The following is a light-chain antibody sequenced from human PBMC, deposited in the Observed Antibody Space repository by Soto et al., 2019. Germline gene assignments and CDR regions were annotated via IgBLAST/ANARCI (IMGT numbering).Light chain of an antibody. J-gene: IGLJ2*01. CDR1: NSNIGAHYH. V-gene: IGLV1-40*01. CDR2: TTN. Sequence: QSVLTPPPSVSGAPGQRVTISCTGSNSNIGAHYHVHWYQQRPGTAPQLLIYTTNNRPSGVPSQFSASKSGTSASLAIHWLQAEDECYYYCQSYDSSLGGLVVFGGGTQLTVL. CDR3: QSYDSSLGGLVV.